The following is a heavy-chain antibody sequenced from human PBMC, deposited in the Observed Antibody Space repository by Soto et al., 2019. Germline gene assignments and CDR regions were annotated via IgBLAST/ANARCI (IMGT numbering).Heavy chain of an antibody. J-gene: IGHJ6*02. D-gene: IGHD6-13*01. CDR1: GSSISSYY. Sequence: PSETLSLTCTVPGSSISSYYWSWIRQPPGKGLEWLGYIYYSGSTNYNPSLKSRVTISVDTSKNQFSLKLSSVTAADTAVYYCASWGYKQQLDPFSYYYGMDVWGQGTTVT. CDR2: IYYSGST. CDR3: ASWGYKQQLDPFSYYYGMDV. V-gene: IGHV4-59*08.